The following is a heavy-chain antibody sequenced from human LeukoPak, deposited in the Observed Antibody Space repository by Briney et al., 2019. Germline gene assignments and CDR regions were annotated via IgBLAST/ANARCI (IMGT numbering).Heavy chain of an antibody. CDR1: GFTLRSYV. V-gene: IGHV3-23*01. CDR3: AKDRLLNCRGDCYIFDY. D-gene: IGHD2-21*02. CDR2: ISGSGDST. Sequence: GSLSLSCVASGFTLRSYVMNWVRQTPGKVLEWVSSISGSGDSTFYADSVKGRFSISRDNSKNTLYLQVNGLRTEDTAVYYCAKDRLLNCRGDCYIFDYWGQGTVVTVSS. J-gene: IGHJ4*02.